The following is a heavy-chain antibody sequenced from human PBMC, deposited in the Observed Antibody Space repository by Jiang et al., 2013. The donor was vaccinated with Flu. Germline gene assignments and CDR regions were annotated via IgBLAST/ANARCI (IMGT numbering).Heavy chain of an antibody. CDR2: IYNSGRT. CDR1: GGSISSGDFF. J-gene: IGHJ3*01. D-gene: IGHD3-10*02. CDR3: AAATSVTMWAFDF. V-gene: IGHV4-30-4*01. Sequence: GSGLVKPPQTLSLTCTVSGGSISSGDFFWSWFRQSPGKSLEWIGYIYNSGRTYYNPSLESRVTISLDTSKNQFSLQLSSVTAADTALYYCAAATSVTMWAFDFWGPGGHWSTSLQ.